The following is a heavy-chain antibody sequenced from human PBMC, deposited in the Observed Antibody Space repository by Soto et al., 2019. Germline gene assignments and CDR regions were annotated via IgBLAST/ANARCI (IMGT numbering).Heavy chain of an antibody. V-gene: IGHV4-38-2*02. D-gene: IGHD6-19*01. Sequence: SETLSLTCAVSGYSISSGYYWGWIRQPPGKGLEWIGSIYHSGSTYYNPSLKSRVTISVDTSKNQFSLKLSSVTAADTAVYYCAGDRSSGWYFRYYFDYWGQGTLVTVSS. CDR2: IYHSGST. J-gene: IGHJ4*02. CDR3: AGDRSSGWYFRYYFDY. CDR1: GYSISSGYY.